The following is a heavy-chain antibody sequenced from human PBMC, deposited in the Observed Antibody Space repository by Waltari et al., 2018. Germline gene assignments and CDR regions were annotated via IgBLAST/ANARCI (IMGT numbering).Heavy chain of an antibody. D-gene: IGHD3-10*01. CDR3: AKPPYSSGTYTYFDY. CDR1: GFNFSSCA. CDR2: ISCSGGTT. V-gene: IGHV3-23*01. Sequence: EVQLLESGGGLVQPGGSMRLSCAASGFNFSSCATSWVRQAPGKGLEWVSAISCSGGTTYYADSVKGRFTVSRDNSKNTLYLQMNSLRAEDTAVYYCAKPPYSSGTYTYFDYWGQGTLVTVSS. J-gene: IGHJ4*02.